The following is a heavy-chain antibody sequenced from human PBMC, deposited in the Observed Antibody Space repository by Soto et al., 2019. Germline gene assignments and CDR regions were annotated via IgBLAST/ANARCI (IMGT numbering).Heavy chain of an antibody. J-gene: IGHJ2*01. CDR1: GLTVSSNY. CDR3: ARDMRSSGWHWYFDL. CDR2: IYSGGST. D-gene: IGHD6-19*01. V-gene: IGHV3-53*01. Sequence: GGSLRLSCAASGLTVSSNYMSWVRQAPGKGLEWVSVIYSGGSTCYADSVKGRFTISRDNSKNTLYLQMNSLRAEDTAVYYCARDMRSSGWHWYFDLWGRGTLVTVSS.